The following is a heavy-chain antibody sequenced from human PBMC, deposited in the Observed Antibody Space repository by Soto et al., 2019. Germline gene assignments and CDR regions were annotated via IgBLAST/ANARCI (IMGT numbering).Heavy chain of an antibody. D-gene: IGHD3-3*01. CDR2: ISSSSATI. CDR1: GFKFSMFG. CDR3: ARVSDYDFWSGLRGYYYYYGMDV. J-gene: IGHJ6*02. V-gene: IGHV3-48*04. Sequence: GGSLRLSCVASGFKFSMFGMNWVRQAPGKGLEWIAYISSSSATIIYADSVKGRFTISRDNAKNSLYLQMNSLRAEDTAVYYCARVSDYDFWSGLRGYYYYYGMDVWGQGTTVTVSS.